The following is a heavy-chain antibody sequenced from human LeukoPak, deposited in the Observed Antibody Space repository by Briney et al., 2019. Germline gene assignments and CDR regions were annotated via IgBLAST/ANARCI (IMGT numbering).Heavy chain of an antibody. CDR3: ARVGLRFLEWLLYPTPGAFDI. D-gene: IGHD3-3*01. CDR2: INHSGST. J-gene: IGHJ3*02. Sequence: PSETLSLTCAVYGGSFSGYYWSWIRQPPGKGLEWIGEINHSGSTNYNPSLKSRVTISVDTSKNQFSLKLSSVTAADTAVYYCARVGLRFLEWLLYPTPGAFDIWGQGTMVTVSS. CDR1: GGSFSGYY. V-gene: IGHV4-34*01.